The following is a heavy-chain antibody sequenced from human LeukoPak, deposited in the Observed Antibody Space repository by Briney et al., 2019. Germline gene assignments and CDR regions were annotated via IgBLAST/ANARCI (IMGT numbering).Heavy chain of an antibody. J-gene: IGHJ6*03. Sequence: GGSLRLSCAASGFTFSSYAMHWVRQAPGKGLEWVAVISYDGSNKYYADSVKGRFTISRDNSKNTLYLQMNSLRAEDTAVYYCARDGVPAAIDYMDVWGKGTTVTVSS. CDR3: ARDGVPAAIDYMDV. CDR2: ISYDGSNK. V-gene: IGHV3-30-3*01. CDR1: GFTFSSYA. D-gene: IGHD2-2*02.